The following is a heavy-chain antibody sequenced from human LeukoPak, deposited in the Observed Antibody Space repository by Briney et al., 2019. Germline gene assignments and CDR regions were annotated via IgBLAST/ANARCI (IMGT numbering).Heavy chain of an antibody. D-gene: IGHD2-2*01. Sequence: SETLSLTCTVSGASIGSYYWSWIRQPPGKELEWIGYISPTGYTLHTPSLKSRVTISRDTSENRFSLILNSVTVADTAVYYCTRYDVVPVIGHGMAVWGQGTTVTVSS. V-gene: IGHV4-4*08. CDR1: GASIGSYY. J-gene: IGHJ6*02. CDR2: ISPTGYT. CDR3: TRYDVVPVIGHGMAV.